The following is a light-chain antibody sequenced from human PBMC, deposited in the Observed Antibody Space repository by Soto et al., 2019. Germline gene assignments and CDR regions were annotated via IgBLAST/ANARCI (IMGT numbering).Light chain of an antibody. CDR3: MQGTHWPPYT. J-gene: IGKJ2*01. CDR1: QSLTYSDGNTY. V-gene: IGKV2-30*01. Sequence: DVAMTQSPLSLPVTLGQPASISCRSSQSLTYSDGNTYLNWFHLRPGQSPRRLIYKVSNRDSGVPDRFSGSGSGTDFTLKISRVEAEDVWVSYCMQGTHWPPYTFGQGTKLEIK. CDR2: KVS.